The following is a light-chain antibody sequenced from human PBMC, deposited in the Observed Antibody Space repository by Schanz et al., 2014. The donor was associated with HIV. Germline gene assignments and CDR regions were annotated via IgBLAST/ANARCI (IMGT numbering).Light chain of an antibody. CDR1: QSLSSSY. CDR3: QYFGNSGGT. J-gene: IGKJ4*01. CDR2: ATS. Sequence: EIVLTQSPGSLSLSPGGRATLSCGASQSLSSSYLAWYQQKRDQPPRLVIYATSTRAAGIPDRFSGTGSGTVFTLTISSVEPEDFAVYFCQYFGNSGGTFGGGTKVEIK. V-gene: IGKV3-20*01.